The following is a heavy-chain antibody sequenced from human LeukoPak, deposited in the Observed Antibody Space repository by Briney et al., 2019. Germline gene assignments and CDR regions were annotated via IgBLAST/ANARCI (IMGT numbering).Heavy chain of an antibody. Sequence: AGGSLRLSCAASGFTFSSYGMHWVRQAPGKGLEWVAVIWYDGSNKYYADSVKGRFTISRDNAKNSLYLQMNSLRAEDTAVYYCARDLGNRLNDFWSGYYGGVDYWGQGTLVTVSS. CDR1: GFTFSSYG. CDR2: IWYDGSNK. D-gene: IGHD3-3*01. CDR3: ARDLGNRLNDFWSGYYGGVDY. J-gene: IGHJ4*02. V-gene: IGHV3-33*01.